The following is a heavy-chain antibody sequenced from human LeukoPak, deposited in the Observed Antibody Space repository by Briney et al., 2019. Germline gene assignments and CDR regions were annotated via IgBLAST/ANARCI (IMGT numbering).Heavy chain of an antibody. CDR1: GGSISSSSYY. Sequence: KPSETLSLTCTVSGGSISSSSYYWGWIRQPPGKGLEWIGSIYYSGSTYYNPSLKSRVTISVDTSKNQFSLKLSSVTAADTAVYYCARITILNLSWFDPWGQGTLVTVSS. CDR2: IYYSGST. CDR3: ARITILNLSWFDP. J-gene: IGHJ5*02. D-gene: IGHD2-2*01. V-gene: IGHV4-39*07.